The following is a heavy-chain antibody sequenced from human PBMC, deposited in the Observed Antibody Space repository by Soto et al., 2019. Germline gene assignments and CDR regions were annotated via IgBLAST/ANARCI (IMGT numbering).Heavy chain of an antibody. J-gene: IGHJ6*02. V-gene: IGHV4-34*01. CDR1: GGSFSGYY. CDR2: INHSGST. D-gene: IGHD6-13*01. Sequence: SETLSLTCAVYGGSFSGYYWSWIRQPPGKGLEWIGEINHSGSTNYNPSLKSRVTISVDTSKNQFSLKLSSVTAADTAVYYCAGAGSKYSSSWYRYYYYGMDVWGQGTTVTVSS. CDR3: AGAGSKYSSSWYRYYYYGMDV.